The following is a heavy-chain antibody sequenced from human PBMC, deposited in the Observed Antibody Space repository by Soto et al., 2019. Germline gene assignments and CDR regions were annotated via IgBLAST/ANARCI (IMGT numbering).Heavy chain of an antibody. CDR1: GYTFTSHD. Sequence: QPQLEQSGAELKKPGASVRVSCKASGYTFTSHDIIWVRQAAGQGLEWMGWMNPIGEKSKTTYLPNFQGRVVMTRDTFLGTAYLELSGLRSDDTAVYYCARGATAYYDFWANPRGDWLDLWGQGTLVTVSS. V-gene: IGHV1-8*01. J-gene: IGHJ5*02. CDR2: MNPIGEKSKT. D-gene: IGHD3-3*01. CDR3: ARGATAYYDFWANPRGDWLDL.